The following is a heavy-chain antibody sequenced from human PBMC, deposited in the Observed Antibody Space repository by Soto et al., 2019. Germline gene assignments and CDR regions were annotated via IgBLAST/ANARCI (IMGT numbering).Heavy chain of an antibody. Sequence: QVQLVESGGGVVQPGRSLRLSCAASGFTFSSYGMHWVGQAAGKGLEWVAGISYDGSNKYYADSVKGLFTISRDNSKNTLYLQMNSLKAGDTAVYYCAEGNEQWQARGWFDPWGQGILVTVAS. D-gene: IGHD6-19*01. J-gene: IGHJ5*02. CDR3: AEGNEQWQARGWFDP. CDR2: ISYDGSNK. CDR1: GFTFSSYG. V-gene: IGHV3-30*03.